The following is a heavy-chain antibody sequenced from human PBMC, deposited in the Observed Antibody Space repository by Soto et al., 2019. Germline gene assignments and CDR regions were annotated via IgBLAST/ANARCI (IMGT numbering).Heavy chain of an antibody. D-gene: IGHD6-19*01. CDR2: ISSSSTYI. V-gene: IGHV3-21*01. Sequence: GGSLRLSCAASGFTFSTYSMNWVRQAPGKGLEWVSYISSSSTYIYYADSVKGRFTISRDNAKNSLYLQMNSLRAEDTAVYYCLIAVAGSFAPDYWGQGTLVTVS. CDR1: GFTFSTYS. J-gene: IGHJ4*02. CDR3: LIAVAGSFAPDY.